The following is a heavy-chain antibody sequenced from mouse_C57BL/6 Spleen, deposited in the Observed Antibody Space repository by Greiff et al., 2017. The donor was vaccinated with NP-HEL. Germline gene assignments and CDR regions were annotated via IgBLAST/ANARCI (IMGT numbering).Heavy chain of an antibody. D-gene: IGHD2-3*01. CDR2: INPGSGGT. J-gene: IGHJ2*01. V-gene: IGHV1-54*01. CDR3: ARAGYYLDY. Sequence: VKLMESGAELVRPGTSVKVSCKASGYAFTNYLIEWVKQRPGQGLEWIGVINPGSGGTNYNEKFKGKATLTADKSSSTAYMQLSSLTSEDSAVYFCARAGYYLDYWGQGTTLTVSS. CDR1: GYAFTNYL.